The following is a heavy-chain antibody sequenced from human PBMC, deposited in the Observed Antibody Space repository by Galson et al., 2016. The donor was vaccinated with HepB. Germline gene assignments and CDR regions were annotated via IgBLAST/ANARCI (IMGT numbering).Heavy chain of an antibody. V-gene: IGHV1-18*01. CDR3: ARVISAIAARRTTVTRPFDY. D-gene: IGHD6-6*01. Sequence: SVKVSCKASGYTFTNYGISWVRQAPGQGLEWMGWISPYNGNTNYAQRLQGRVTMTTDTSTSTAYMELRSLRSDDTAVYYCARVISAIAARRTTVTRPFDYWGQGTLVTVSS. CDR2: ISPYNGNT. J-gene: IGHJ4*02. CDR1: GYTFTNYG.